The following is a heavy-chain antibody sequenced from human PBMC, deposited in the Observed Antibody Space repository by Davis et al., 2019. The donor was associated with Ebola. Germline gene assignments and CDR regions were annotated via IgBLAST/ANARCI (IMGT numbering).Heavy chain of an antibody. CDR3: AREGGRVQGGMDV. J-gene: IGHJ6*02. V-gene: IGHV3-33*01. CDR1: GFTFSSYG. D-gene: IGHD3-10*01. Sequence: GESLKISCAASGFTFSSYGMHWVRQAPGKGLAWVAAIWYVGSNKYYADSVKGRFTISRDNSKNTLYLQMNSLRAEDTAVYYCAREGGRVQGGMDVWGQGTTVTVSS. CDR2: IWYVGSNK.